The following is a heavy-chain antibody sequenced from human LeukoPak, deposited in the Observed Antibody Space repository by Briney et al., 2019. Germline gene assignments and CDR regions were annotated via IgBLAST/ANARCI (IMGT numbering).Heavy chain of an antibody. J-gene: IGHJ3*02. CDR1: GGSISSGSYY. D-gene: IGHD6-6*01. CDR2: IYTSGST. V-gene: IGHV4-61*02. CDR3: AREAPSSSGPEDAFDI. Sequence: SQTLSLTCTVSGGSISSGSYYWSWIRQPAGKGLEWIGRIYTSGSTNYNPSLKSRVTISVDTSKNQFSLKLSSVTAADTAVYYCAREAPSSSGPEDAFDIWGQGTMVTVSS.